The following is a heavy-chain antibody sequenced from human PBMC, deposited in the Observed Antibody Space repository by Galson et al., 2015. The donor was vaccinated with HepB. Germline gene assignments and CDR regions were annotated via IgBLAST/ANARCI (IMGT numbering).Heavy chain of an antibody. Sequence: PALVKPTQTLTLTCTFSGFSLSTSGVGVGWIRQPPGKALEWLGVIYWDDDKRYSPSLKSRLTITKDTSKNQVVLTMTNMDPVDTATYYCAHRLFQGNYFGSGSAFDYWGQGTLVTVSS. J-gene: IGHJ4*02. D-gene: IGHD3-10*01. CDR3: AHRLFQGNYFGSGSAFDY. V-gene: IGHV2-5*02. CDR2: IYWDDDK. CDR1: GFSLSTSGVG.